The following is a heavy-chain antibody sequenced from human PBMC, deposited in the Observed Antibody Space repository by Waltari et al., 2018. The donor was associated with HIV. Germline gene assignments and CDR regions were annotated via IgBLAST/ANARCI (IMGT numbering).Heavy chain of an antibody. D-gene: IGHD4-17*01. J-gene: IGHJ6*02. CDR2: IDSDGFVA. V-gene: IGHV3-74*03. CDR1: GFVFGGHW. Sequence: VESGGIPVQPGGSLRLSCTASGFVFGGHWMHWVRKSPGKGLIWVSRIDSDGFVAKYADSVKGRFTISRDNGKNKLFLEMKSLRVEDSGIYYCVKDVTVTHYGVYYSGLDVWGQGTTVTV. CDR3: VKDVTVTHYGVYYSGLDV.